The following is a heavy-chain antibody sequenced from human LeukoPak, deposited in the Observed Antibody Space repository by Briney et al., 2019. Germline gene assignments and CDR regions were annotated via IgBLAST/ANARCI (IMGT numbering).Heavy chain of an antibody. D-gene: IGHD2-2*01. Sequence: ASVKVSCKASGYTFTGYYMHWVRQAPGQGLEWMGWINPSGGSTSYAQKFQGRVTMTRDTSISTAYMELSRLRSDDTAVYYCARGGVVPTDPLGYWGQGTLVTVSS. J-gene: IGHJ4*02. CDR1: GYTFTGYY. CDR2: INPSGGST. CDR3: ARGGVVPTDPLGY. V-gene: IGHV1-2*02.